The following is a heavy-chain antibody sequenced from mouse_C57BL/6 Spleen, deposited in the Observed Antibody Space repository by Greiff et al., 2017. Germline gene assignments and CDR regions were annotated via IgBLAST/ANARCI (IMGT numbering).Heavy chain of an antibody. CDR3: ARREDSYWAPFDY. CDR1: GYTFTDHT. Sequence: VKLMESDAELVKPGASVKISCKVSGYTFTDHTIHWMKQRPEQGLEWIGYIYPRDGSTKYNEKFKGKATLTADKSSSTAYMQLNSLTSEDSAVYFCARREDSYWAPFDYWGQGTTLTVSS. CDR2: IYPRDGST. J-gene: IGHJ2*01. V-gene: IGHV1-78*01. D-gene: IGHD2-12*01.